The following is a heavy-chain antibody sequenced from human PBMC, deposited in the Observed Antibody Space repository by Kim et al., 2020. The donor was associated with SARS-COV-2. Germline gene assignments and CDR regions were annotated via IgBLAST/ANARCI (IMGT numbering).Heavy chain of an antibody. CDR3: ARSAIHHLYYYDSSGYYQIDY. CDR1: GGTFSSYA. D-gene: IGHD3-22*01. CDR2: IIPIFGTA. V-gene: IGHV1-69*13. Sequence: SVKVSCKASGGTFSSYAISWVRQAPGQGLEWMGGIIPIFGTANYAQKFQGRVTITADESTSTAYMELSSLRSEDTAVYYCARSAIHHLYYYDSSGYYQIDYWGQGTLVTVSS. J-gene: IGHJ4*02.